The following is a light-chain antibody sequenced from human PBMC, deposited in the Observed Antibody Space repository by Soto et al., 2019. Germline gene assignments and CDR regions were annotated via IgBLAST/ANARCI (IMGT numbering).Light chain of an antibody. V-gene: IGLV2-8*01. CDR3: SSYAGSLVV. Sequence: QSALTQPPSASGSPGQSVTISCTGTSSDVGGYNYVSWYQQHPGKAPKLMIYEVSKRPSGVPDRFSGSKPGNTASLTVSGLQAEDEADYYCSSYAGSLVVFGGGTKLTVL. CDR2: EVS. J-gene: IGLJ2*01. CDR1: SSDVGGYNY.